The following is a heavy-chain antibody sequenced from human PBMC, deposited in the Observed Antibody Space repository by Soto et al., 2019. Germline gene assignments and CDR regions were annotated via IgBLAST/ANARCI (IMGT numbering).Heavy chain of an antibody. CDR2: ITGSGGST. CDR1: GFTFKSYA. CDR3: SKESPRFSLDDDLDD. D-gene: IGHD3-3*01. Sequence: LGGALKLSFATSGFTFKSYAMSWGLQAPGKALAWLSAITGSGGSTYYADSVKGRFTIPSDKSKNTLYLQMNSLRAEDTAVYYCSKESPRFSLDDDLDDWGQGTLGTGSS. V-gene: IGHV3-23*01. J-gene: IGHJ4*02.